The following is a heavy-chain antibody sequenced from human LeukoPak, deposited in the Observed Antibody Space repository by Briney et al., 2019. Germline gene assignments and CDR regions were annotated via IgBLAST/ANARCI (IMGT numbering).Heavy chain of an antibody. Sequence: PGGSLRLSCAASGFTFSSYAMSWVRQAPGKGLEWVSAISGGGGSTYYADSVKGRFTISRDNSKNTLYLQMNSLRAEDTAVYYCAKDPDIVLMVYEYYFDYWGQGTLVTVSS. D-gene: IGHD2-8*01. CDR2: ISGGGGST. V-gene: IGHV3-23*01. CDR1: GFTFSSYA. CDR3: AKDPDIVLMVYEYYFDY. J-gene: IGHJ4*02.